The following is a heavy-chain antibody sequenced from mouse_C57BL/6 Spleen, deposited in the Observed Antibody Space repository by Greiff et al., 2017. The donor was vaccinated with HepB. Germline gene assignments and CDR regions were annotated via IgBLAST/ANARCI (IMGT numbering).Heavy chain of an antibody. CDR2: ISSGGSYT. Sequence: EVQRVESGGDLVKPGGSLKLSCAASGFTFSSYGMSWVRQTPDKRLEWVATISSGGSYTYYPDSVKGRFTISRDNAKNTLYLQMSSLKSEDTAMYYCARRGQNYYGSSYEADYWGQGTTLTVSS. CDR3: ARRGQNYYGSSYEADY. V-gene: IGHV5-6*01. J-gene: IGHJ2*01. D-gene: IGHD1-1*01. CDR1: GFTFSSYG.